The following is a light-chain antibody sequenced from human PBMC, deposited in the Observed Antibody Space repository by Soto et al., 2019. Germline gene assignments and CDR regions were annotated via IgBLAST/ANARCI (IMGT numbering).Light chain of an antibody. CDR2: DVS. CDR3: SSYTSSSTVI. CDR1: SSDVGAYNS. Sequence: QSALTQPASVSGSPGQSITISCTGTSSDVGAYNSVSWYQQHPGKAPKLMIYDVSNRPSGVSNRFSGSKSVNRASLTISGLQAEGEADYYCSSYTSSSTVIFGGGTKLTVL. J-gene: IGLJ2*01. V-gene: IGLV2-14*03.